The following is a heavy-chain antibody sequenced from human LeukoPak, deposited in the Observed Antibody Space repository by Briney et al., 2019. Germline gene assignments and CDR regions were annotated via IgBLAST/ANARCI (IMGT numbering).Heavy chain of an antibody. CDR2: INSDSSIM. Sequence: GGSLRLSCAASGFTFSSYSMNWVRQAPGEGLEWVSSINSDSSIMYYAESVKGRFTISRDNARNSLYLQMNSLRAEDTAVYYCIRDLFDDYSLDYWGQGALVTVSS. V-gene: IGHV3-21*01. J-gene: IGHJ4*02. CDR3: IRDLFDDYSLDY. D-gene: IGHD3-16*01. CDR1: GFTFSSYS.